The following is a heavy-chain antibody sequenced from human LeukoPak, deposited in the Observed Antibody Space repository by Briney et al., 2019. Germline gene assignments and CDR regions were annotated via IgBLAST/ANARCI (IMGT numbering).Heavy chain of an antibody. D-gene: IGHD3-22*01. V-gene: IGHV3-7*01. CDR3: ASLPYYYDSSGYPTFDY. CDR1: GVTFSNYW. Sequence: PGGSLRLSCVHSGVTFSNYWIGWVRQAPGKGLEWVANIKQDGSEKYYVDSVKGRFTISRDNAKNSVFLQMKSLRAEDTALYYCASLPYYYDSSGYPTFDYWGQGTLVTVSS. CDR2: IKQDGSEK. J-gene: IGHJ4*02.